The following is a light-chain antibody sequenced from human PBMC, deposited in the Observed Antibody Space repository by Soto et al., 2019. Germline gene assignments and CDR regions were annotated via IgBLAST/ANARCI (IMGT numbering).Light chain of an antibody. J-gene: IGLJ1*01. Sequence: QSALTQPRSVSGSPGQSITISCTGTSSDVGGYNYVSWYRQHPGKAPKLMIYDVSKRPSGVPDRFSGSKSGNTPSLTISGPRYEDKAVSTGCSYAGGDPLFVFGPGTKLPVL. V-gene: IGLV2-11*01. CDR3: CSYAGGDPLFV. CDR1: SSDVGGYNY. CDR2: DVS.